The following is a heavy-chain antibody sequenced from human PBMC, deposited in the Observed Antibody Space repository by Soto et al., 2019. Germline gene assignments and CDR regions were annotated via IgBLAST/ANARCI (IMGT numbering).Heavy chain of an antibody. CDR2: ISYDGSNK. V-gene: IGHV3-30*03. D-gene: IGHD2-15*01. J-gene: IGHJ5*02. CDR3: RSGGEYCCGGSCYFPPWFHP. Sequence: QVQLVESGGGVVQPGRSLRLSCAASGFTFSSYGMHWVRQAPGKGLEWVAVISYDGSNKYYADSVKGRFTISRDNSKNTLYLQMTSVSTEDQAVYYCRSGGEYCCGGSCYFPPWFHPLGQGTLVTVFS. CDR1: GFTFSSYG.